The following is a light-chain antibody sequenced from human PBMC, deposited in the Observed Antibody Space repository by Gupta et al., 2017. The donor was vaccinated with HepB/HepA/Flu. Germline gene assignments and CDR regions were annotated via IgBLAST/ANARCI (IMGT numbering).Light chain of an antibody. CDR3: QHRYSTPRT. CDR1: QSISNY. CDR2: AAS. Sequence: DIQMTQSPSSLSASVGDRVTITCRTSQSISNYLNWYQQKPGTAPKLLIHAASSLQSGVPSRFSGSGSGTDFTLTISSLQPEDFATYYCQHRYSTPRTFGQGTKVEIK. V-gene: IGKV1-39*01. J-gene: IGKJ1*01.